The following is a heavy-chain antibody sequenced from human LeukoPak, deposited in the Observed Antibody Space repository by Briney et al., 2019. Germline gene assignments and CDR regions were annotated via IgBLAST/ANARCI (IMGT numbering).Heavy chain of an antibody. CDR1: GFTFSDYY. CDR2: ISSSGSTI. J-gene: IGHJ4*02. CDR3: ARGPPYYDILTGYPDY. Sequence: GGSLRLSCAASGFTFSDYYMSWIRQAPGKGLEWVSYISSSGSTIYYADSVKGRFTISRDNAKNSLYLQMNSLRAEDTAVYYCARGPPYYDILTGYPDYWGQGTLATVSS. D-gene: IGHD3-9*01. V-gene: IGHV3-11*01.